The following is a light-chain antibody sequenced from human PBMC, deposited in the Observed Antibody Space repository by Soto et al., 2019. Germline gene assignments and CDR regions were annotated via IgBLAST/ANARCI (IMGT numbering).Light chain of an antibody. V-gene: IGKV3-11*01. J-gene: IGKJ5*01. CDR3: QQRSNWPPIT. CDR2: DAS. CDR1: QSVSRH. Sequence: EIVLTQSPATLSLFPGERATLSCRASQSVSRHLAWYQQKPGQAPRLLIYDASNRATGIPARFSGSGSGTDFTLTISSLEPENFAVYYCQQRSNWPPITFGQGTRLEIK.